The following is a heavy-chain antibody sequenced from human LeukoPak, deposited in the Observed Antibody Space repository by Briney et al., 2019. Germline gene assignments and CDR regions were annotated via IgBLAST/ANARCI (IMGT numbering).Heavy chain of an antibody. Sequence: SVKVTCKASGYTFNSYGITWVRQAPGQGLEWMGPISGYNGNTKYEQKVRDRLTMTTDTSTSTAYMELRSLRSDDTAVYYCAGDRYNGSGSYGHWFDSWGQGTLVTVSS. CDR2: ISGYNGNT. V-gene: IGHV1-18*01. J-gene: IGHJ5*01. D-gene: IGHD3-10*01. CDR3: AGDRYNGSGSYGHWFDS. CDR1: GYTFNSYG.